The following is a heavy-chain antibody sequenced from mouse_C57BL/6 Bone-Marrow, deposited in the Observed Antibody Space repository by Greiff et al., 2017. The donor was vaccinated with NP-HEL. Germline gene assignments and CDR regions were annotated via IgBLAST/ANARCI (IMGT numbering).Heavy chain of an antibody. CDR1: GYTFTDYY. CDR3: ARGYYY. V-gene: IGHV1-19*01. Sequence: EVQLQESGPVLVKPGASVKMSCKASGYTFTDYYMNWVQQSHGKSLEWIGVINPYNGGTSYNQKFKGKATLTVDKSSSTAYMELNSLTSEDSAVYYCARGYYYWGQGTTLTVSS. J-gene: IGHJ2*01. CDR2: INPYNGGT.